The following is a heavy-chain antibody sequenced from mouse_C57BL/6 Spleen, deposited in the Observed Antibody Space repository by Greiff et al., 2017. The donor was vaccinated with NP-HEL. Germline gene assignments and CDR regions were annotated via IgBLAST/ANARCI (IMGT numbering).Heavy chain of an antibody. J-gene: IGHJ1*03. CDR1: GFTFSDFY. V-gene: IGHV7-1*01. CDR2: SRNKANDYTT. CDR3: ARDVGRRYFDV. Sequence: EVKVVESGGGLVQSGRSLRLSCATSGFTFSDFYMEWVRQAPGKGLEWIAASRNKANDYTTEYSASVKGRFIVSRDTSQSILYLQMNALRAEDTAIYYCARDVGRRYFDVWGTGTTVTVSS. D-gene: IGHD4-1*01.